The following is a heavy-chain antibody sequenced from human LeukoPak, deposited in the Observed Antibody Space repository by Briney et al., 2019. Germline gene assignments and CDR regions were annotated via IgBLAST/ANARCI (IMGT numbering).Heavy chain of an antibody. Sequence: PGGSLRLSCAASGFTFSSYWMSWVRQAPGKGLEWVANIKQDGSEKYYVDSVKGRFTISRDNAKNSLYLQMNSLRAEDTAVYYCARGIYSSSWYSNYYYYYMDVWSKGTTVTVSS. CDR2: IKQDGSEK. CDR1: GFTFSSYW. V-gene: IGHV3-7*01. J-gene: IGHJ6*03. CDR3: ARGIYSSSWYSNYYYYYMDV. D-gene: IGHD6-13*01.